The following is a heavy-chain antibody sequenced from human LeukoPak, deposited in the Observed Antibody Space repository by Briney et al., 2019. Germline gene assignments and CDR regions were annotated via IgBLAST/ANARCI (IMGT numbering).Heavy chain of an antibody. D-gene: IGHD3-10*01. CDR1: GFTFIDYG. CDR2: INWNGGST. CDR3: ARGGTFGDLLWFD. Sequence: PGGSLRLFCADSGFTFIDYGMSWVRQAPGKGLEWVSGINWNGGSTGYADSVKGRFTITRDNAKNFLYLQMNSLRAEDTALYYCARGGTFGDLLWFDWCEGTLVTVSS. V-gene: IGHV3-20*04. J-gene: IGHJ4*02.